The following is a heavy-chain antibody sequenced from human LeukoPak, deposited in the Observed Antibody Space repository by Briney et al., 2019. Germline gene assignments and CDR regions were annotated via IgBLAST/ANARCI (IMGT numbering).Heavy chain of an antibody. Sequence: GGSLRLSCAASGFTFNSYAMSWVRQAPWERLQWVSGISDSGGSTYYADSVRGRFTISRDNSKNTLYLQMNSLRAEDTAVYYCARHRSSWLIDYWGQGTLVTVSS. V-gene: IGHV3-23*01. CDR1: GFTFNSYA. J-gene: IGHJ4*02. CDR3: ARHRSSWLIDY. CDR2: ISDSGGST. D-gene: IGHD6-6*01.